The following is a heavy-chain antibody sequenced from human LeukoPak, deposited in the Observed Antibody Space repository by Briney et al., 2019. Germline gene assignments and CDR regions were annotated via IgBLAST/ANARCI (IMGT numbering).Heavy chain of an antibody. CDR2: ISSSGGTT. V-gene: IGHV3-23*01. CDR3: AKVAARRDYEAYFEY. J-gene: IGHJ4*02. Sequence: AGGSLRLSCAASGFTFSIYAMSWVHQAPGKGLEWVAAISSSGGTTYYADSMRGRFSISRDNSKSMLYLEMSSLRADDTAVYYCAKVAARRDYEAYFEYWGQGTQVTV. D-gene: IGHD5-24*01. CDR1: GFTFSIYA.